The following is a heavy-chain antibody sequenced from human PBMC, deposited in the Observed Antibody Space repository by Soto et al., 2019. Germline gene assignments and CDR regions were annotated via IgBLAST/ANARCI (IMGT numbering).Heavy chain of an antibody. D-gene: IGHD6-13*01. CDR1: GDSVSSTTVA. CDR3: ARLTGNSWLDY. Sequence: QVQLQQSGPGLVKPSQTLSVTCAISGDSVSSTTVAWNWIRQSPSRGLEWLGRTYYRSTWNTEYAVSLERRMTITTDTSKNQFSLQLNSVTPEDTATYYCARLTGNSWLDYWGQGTQVTVSS. J-gene: IGHJ4*02. CDR2: TYYRSTWNT. V-gene: IGHV6-1*01.